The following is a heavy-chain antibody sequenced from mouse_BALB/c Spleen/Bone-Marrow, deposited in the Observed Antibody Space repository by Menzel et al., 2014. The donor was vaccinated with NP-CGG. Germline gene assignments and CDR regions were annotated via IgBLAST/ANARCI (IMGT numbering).Heavy chain of an antibody. CDR2: INPDSSTI. CDR3: AREGIPAWFAH. V-gene: IGHV4-1*02. J-gene: IGHJ3*01. Sequence: EVQLQQSGGGLVQPGGSLKLSCAASGFDFSRYWMSWVRQAPGKGLEWIGEINPDSSTINYTPSLKDKFIISRDNAKNTLYLQVSKVRSEDTALYYCAREGIPAWFAHWGQGTLVTVSA. CDR1: GFDFSRYW.